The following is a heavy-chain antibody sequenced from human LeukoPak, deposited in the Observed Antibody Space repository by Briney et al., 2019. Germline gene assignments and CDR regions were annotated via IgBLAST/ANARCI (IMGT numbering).Heavy chain of an antibody. Sequence: GGSLRLSXAASGFTVSRKYMSWVRQAPGKGLEWGSIIYAGGDIYYADSVKGRFTISRDNSRNTLYLQINNLGPEDTAVYSCARVVAAGRDWYFDLWGRGTLVTVSS. CDR2: IYAGGDI. CDR3: ARVVAAGRDWYFDL. D-gene: IGHD5-12*01. V-gene: IGHV3-66*02. J-gene: IGHJ2*01. CDR1: GFTVSRKY.